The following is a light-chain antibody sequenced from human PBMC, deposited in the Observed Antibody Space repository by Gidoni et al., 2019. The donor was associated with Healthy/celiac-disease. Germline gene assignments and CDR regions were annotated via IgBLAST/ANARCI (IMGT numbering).Light chain of an antibody. J-gene: IGKJ5*01. V-gene: IGKV2-28*01. CDR1: QSLLHSNGYNY. Sequence: DSVMTQSPLSLTVTPGEPASISCRSSQSLLHSNGYNYLDWYLQKPGQSPQLLIYLGSNRASGGPDRCSGSGSGTDCTLKISRVEAEDVGVYYCMQALQTPPTFXQXTRLEIK. CDR3: MQALQTPPT. CDR2: LGS.